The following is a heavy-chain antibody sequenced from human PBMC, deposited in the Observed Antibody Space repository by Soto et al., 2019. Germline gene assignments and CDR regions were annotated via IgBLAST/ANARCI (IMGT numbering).Heavy chain of an antibody. Sequence: EAQLVESGGGLVQPGGSLRLSCAASGFTINTFNMNWVRQAPGKGLEWVAYISIGGSTLYYADSVKGRFPISRDDAKNSLFLQMNGLRAEDSAVYYCTRDLPPYMDDAFDIWGQGTMVTVSS. D-gene: IGHD4-4*01. V-gene: IGHV3-48*01. CDR3: TRDLPPYMDDAFDI. CDR1: GFTINTFN. J-gene: IGHJ3*02. CDR2: ISIGGSTL.